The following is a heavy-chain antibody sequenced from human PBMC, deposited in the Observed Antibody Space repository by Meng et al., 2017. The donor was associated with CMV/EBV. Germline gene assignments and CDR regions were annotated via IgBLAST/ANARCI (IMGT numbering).Heavy chain of an antibody. Sequence: KVSCKASGYSFTNYWIGWVRQMPGKGLEWMGIIYPSDSDTRYSPSFQGQVSMSVDKSINTAYLKWSSLKASDSAMYYCARQGNSGGDWLDPWGQGTPVTVSS. CDR2: IYPSDSDT. CDR1: GYSFTNYW. CDR3: ARQGNSGGDWLDP. V-gene: IGHV5-51*01. J-gene: IGHJ5*02. D-gene: IGHD1-7*01.